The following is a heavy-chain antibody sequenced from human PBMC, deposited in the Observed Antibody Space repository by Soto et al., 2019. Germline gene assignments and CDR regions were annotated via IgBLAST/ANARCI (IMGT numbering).Heavy chain of an antibody. CDR3: AKDPDSSAAAVFDY. CDR2: ISYDGSNK. Sequence: PGGSLRLSCAASGFTFSSYGMHWFRQAPGKGLEWVAVISYDGSNKYYADSVKGRFTISRDNSKNTLYLQMNSLRAEDTAVYYCAKDPDSSAAAVFDYWGQGTLVTVSS. CDR1: GFTFSSYG. D-gene: IGHD6-13*01. J-gene: IGHJ4*02. V-gene: IGHV3-30*18.